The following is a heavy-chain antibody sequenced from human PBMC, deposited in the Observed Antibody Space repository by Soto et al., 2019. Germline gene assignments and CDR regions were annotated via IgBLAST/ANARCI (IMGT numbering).Heavy chain of an antibody. CDR2: ISGSGVST. CDR1: GFTFSSYV. D-gene: IGHD1-26*01. V-gene: IGHV3-23*01. CDR3: ANGGGYSGNYYWRQEY. Sequence: GGSLRLSCAASGFTFSSYVMSWVRQAPGKGLEWVSTISGSGVSTNYADSVKGRFIISRDNSKHMLYLQMNSLRVEDTAEYYCANGGGYSGNYYWRQEYWGQGTLVTVSS. J-gene: IGHJ4*02.